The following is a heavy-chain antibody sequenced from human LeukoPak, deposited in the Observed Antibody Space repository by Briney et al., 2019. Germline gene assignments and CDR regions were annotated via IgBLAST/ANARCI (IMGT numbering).Heavy chain of an antibody. CDR2: IYYSGST. Sequence: KTSETLSLTCTVSGGSISSSSYYWGWIRQPPGKGLEWIGSIYYSGSTYYNPSLKSRVTISVDTSKNQFSLKLSSVTAADTAVYYCARSDPRQSPVNYYGPGMDVWGEGTTVTVSS. CDR1: GGSISSSSYY. V-gene: IGHV4-39*01. CDR3: ARSDPRQSPVNYYGPGMDV. D-gene: IGHD3-10*01. J-gene: IGHJ6*03.